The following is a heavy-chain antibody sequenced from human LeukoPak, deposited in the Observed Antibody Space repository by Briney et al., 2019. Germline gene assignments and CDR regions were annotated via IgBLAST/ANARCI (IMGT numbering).Heavy chain of an antibody. Sequence: GGSLRLSCAASGLVFTNYAMSWVRLSPGKGLEWIAAITRSGDATHYADSVKGRFTISRDNAKNTVYSQMTGLTVDDSGVYYCHGGYAYALENVDYWGQGTLVTVSS. CDR1: GLVFTNYA. J-gene: IGHJ4*02. V-gene: IGHV3-23*01. CDR3: HGGYAYALENVDY. CDR2: ITRSGDAT. D-gene: IGHD3-16*01.